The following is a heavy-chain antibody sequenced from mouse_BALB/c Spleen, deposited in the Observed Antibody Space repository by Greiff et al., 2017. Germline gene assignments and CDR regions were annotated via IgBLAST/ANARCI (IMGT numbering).Heavy chain of an antibody. CDR1: GYTFTSYY. CDR2: IYPGNVNT. CDR3: ARMKDYYGSTYFDY. D-gene: IGHD1-1*01. J-gene: IGHJ2*01. Sequence: VQLQQSGPELVKPGASVRISCKASGYTFTSYYIHWVKQRPGQGLEWIGWIYPGNVNTKYNEKFKGKATLTADKSSSTAYMQLSSLTSEDSAVYFCARMKDYYGSTYFDYWGQGTTLTVSS. V-gene: IGHV1S56*01.